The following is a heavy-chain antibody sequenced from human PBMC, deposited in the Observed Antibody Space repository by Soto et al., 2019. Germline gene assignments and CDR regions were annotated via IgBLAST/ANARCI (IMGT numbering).Heavy chain of an antibody. D-gene: IGHD3-10*01. Sequence: SETLSLTCTVSGVSITAYYWTWIRQPAGKGLEWIGHFYSTENTNYNPSLKSRVTMSVDTSKNQFSLKLRSVTAAVTALYYCARNNFGSGTWFDPWGQGTLVTVSS. J-gene: IGHJ5*02. CDR3: ARNNFGSGTWFDP. V-gene: IGHV4-4*07. CDR2: FYSTENT. CDR1: GVSITAYY.